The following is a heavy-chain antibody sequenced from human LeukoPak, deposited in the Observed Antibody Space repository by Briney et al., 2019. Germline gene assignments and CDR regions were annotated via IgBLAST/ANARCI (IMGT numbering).Heavy chain of an antibody. Sequence: ASVKVSCKASGYTFTGCYMHWVRQAPGQGLEWMGWINPNSGGTNYAQKFQGRVTMTRDTSISTAYMELSRLRSDDTAVYYCARAENRSDSIFDYWGQGTLVTVSS. CDR3: ARAENRSDSIFDY. CDR2: INPNSGGT. J-gene: IGHJ4*02. CDR1: GYTFTGCY. V-gene: IGHV1-2*02. D-gene: IGHD4-11*01.